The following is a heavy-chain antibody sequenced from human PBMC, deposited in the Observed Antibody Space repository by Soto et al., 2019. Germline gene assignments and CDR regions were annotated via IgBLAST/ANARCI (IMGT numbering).Heavy chain of an antibody. J-gene: IGHJ4*02. CDR2: ISSSSSYI. V-gene: IGHV3-21*01. CDR1: GFTFSSYS. CDR3: ARVITYYEILTSPPDY. Sequence: PGGSLRLSCAASGFTFSSYSMNWVRQAPGKGLEWVSSISSSSSYIYYADSVKGRFTISRDNAKNSLYLQMNSLRAEDTAVYYCARVITYYEILTSPPDYWGQGTLVTVSS. D-gene: IGHD3-9*01.